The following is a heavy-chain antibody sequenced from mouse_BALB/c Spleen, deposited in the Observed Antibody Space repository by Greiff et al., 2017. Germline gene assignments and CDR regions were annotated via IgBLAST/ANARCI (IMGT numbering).Heavy chain of an antibody. J-gene: IGHJ3*01. D-gene: IGHD1-1*01. CDR2: INPYNGDN. CDR1: GYSFTGYF. CDR3: GSHYYGSSYDAWFAY. Sequence: VQLQQSGPELVKPGASVKISCKASGYSFTGYFMNWVKQSHGKSLEWIGRINPYNGDNFYNQKFKGKATLTVDKSSSTAHMELLSLTSEDSAVYYCGSHYYGSSYDAWFAYWGQGTLVTVSA. V-gene: IGHV1-37*01.